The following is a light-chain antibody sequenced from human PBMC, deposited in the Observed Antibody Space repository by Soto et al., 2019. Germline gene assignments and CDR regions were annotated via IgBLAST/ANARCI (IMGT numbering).Light chain of an antibody. CDR3: TSYTTSSTLV. J-gene: IGLJ2*01. Sequence: QSALTQPASVSGSPGQSITISCTGTSSDLGTYNSVSWYQQHAGKVPKLMIYDVTNRPSGVSDRFSGSKSGNTASLTISGLQAGDEADYYCTSYTTSSTLVFGGGTKVTVL. CDR2: DVT. CDR1: SSDLGTYNS. V-gene: IGLV2-14*01.